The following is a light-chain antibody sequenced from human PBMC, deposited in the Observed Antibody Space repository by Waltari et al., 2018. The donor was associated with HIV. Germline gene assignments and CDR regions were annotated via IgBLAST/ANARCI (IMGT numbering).Light chain of an antibody. CDR2: AAS. V-gene: IGKV1-39*01. CDR3: QQSYRTPYT. Sequence: DIQMTQSPSSLSASEGHRVTITCRASQSIRSHLNWYQQKPGKAPKVLIYAASSLQSGVPSRFSGSGSGTDFTLTISSLQPEDFATYYCQQSYRTPYTLGQGTKLEIK. J-gene: IGKJ2*01. CDR1: QSIRSH.